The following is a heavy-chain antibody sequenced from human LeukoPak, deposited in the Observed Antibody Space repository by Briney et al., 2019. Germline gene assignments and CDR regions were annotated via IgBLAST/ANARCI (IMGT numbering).Heavy chain of an antibody. CDR1: GYTFTDYS. CDR3: ARVDVDTAMVIQLDAFDI. Sequence: ASVKVSCKASGYTFTDYSMHWVRQATGQGLEWMGWMNANSGNTGYAQKFQGRVTMTRNTSISTAYMELSSLRSEDTAVYYCARVDVDTAMVIQLDAFDIWGQGTMVTVSS. CDR2: MNANSGNT. J-gene: IGHJ3*02. D-gene: IGHD5-18*01. V-gene: IGHV1-8*02.